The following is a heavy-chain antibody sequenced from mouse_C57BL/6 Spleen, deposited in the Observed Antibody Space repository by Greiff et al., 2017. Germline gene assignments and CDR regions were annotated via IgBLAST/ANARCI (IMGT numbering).Heavy chain of an antibody. D-gene: IGHD1-1*01. J-gene: IGHJ2*01. V-gene: IGHV1-76*01. CDR2: IYPGSGNT. CDR1: GYTFTDYY. CDR3: AREVGSYFDY. Sequence: QVHVKQSGAELVRPGASVKLSCKASGYTFTDYYINWVKQRPGQGLEWIARIYPGSGNTYYNEKFKGKATLTAEKSSSTAYMQLSSLTSEDSAVYFCAREVGSYFDYWGQGTTLTVSS.